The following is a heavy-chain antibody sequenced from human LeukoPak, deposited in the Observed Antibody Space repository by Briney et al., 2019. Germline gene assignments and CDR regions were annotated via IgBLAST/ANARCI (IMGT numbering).Heavy chain of an antibody. CDR2: ISSSSSYI. V-gene: IGHV3-21*01. CDR3: ARTIGFGELSMVY. Sequence: GGSLRLSCAASGFTFSSYSMNWVRQAPGKGLEWVSSISSSSSYIYYADSAKGRFTISRDNAKNSLYLQMNSLRAEDTAVYYCARTIGFGELSMVYWGQGTLVTVSS. J-gene: IGHJ4*02. CDR1: GFTFSSYS. D-gene: IGHD3-10*01.